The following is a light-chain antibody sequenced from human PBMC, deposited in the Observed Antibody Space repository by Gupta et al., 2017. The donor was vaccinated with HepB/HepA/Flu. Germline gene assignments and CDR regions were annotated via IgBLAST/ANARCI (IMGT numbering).Light chain of an antibody. J-gene: IGKJ4*01. CDR3: QQRTNWPPQFI. V-gene: IGKV3-11*01. CDR1: QTVTTY. Sequence: EIVLTQSPATLSVSPGEGATLSCRASQTVTTYLNWYRQRPGQVPTLLIYDTSNRATGVPARITGSGSGTDFTLTINSLESEDFGVYYCQQRTNWPPQFIFGGGTRVEIK. CDR2: DTS.